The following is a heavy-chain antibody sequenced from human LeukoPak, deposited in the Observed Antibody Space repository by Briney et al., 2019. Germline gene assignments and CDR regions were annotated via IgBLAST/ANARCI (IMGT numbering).Heavy chain of an antibody. CDR3: ARGPPYIVVVTGIGFFDS. D-gene: IGHD2-21*02. CDR2: INHSGST. CDR1: GGSFSGYY. Sequence: SETLSLTCAVYGGSFSGYYWSWIRQPPGKGLEWIGEINHSGSTNYNPSLKSRVTISVDTSKSQFSLKLSSVTAADTAVYYCARGPPYIVVVTGIGFFDSWGQGTLVTVSS. J-gene: IGHJ4*02. V-gene: IGHV4-34*01.